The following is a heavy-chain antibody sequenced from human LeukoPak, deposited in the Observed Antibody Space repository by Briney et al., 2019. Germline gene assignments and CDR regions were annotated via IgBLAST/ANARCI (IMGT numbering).Heavy chain of an antibody. V-gene: IGHV4-34*01. CDR1: GGSFSIYS. D-gene: IGHD1-7*01. J-gene: IGHJ6*03. CDR2: INDNGRT. CDR3: ARRWNYGRNYYIDV. Sequence: AETLSLTCAVYGGSFSIYSGSWIRQPPGKGLEWIGEINDNGRTNYNPSLMSRVTVSGDTSKKQVSLRLTSVTATDTAVYYCARRWNYGRNYYIDVWGKGATVSVSS.